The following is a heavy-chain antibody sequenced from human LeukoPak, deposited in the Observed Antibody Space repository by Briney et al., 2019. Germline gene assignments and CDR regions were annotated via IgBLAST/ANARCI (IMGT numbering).Heavy chain of an antibody. CDR2: VSYSGSP. D-gene: IGHD7-27*01. J-gene: IGHJ4*02. Sequence: SETLSLTCTVSGDSISSSRYYWGWIRQPPGKGLEWIGSVSYSGSPYYNPSLKSRVTISVDTSKNQFSLKLSSVTAADTAVYYCARMSTGGPFDYWGQGTLVTVSS. CDR3: ARMSTGGPFDY. V-gene: IGHV4-39*01. CDR1: GDSISSSRYY.